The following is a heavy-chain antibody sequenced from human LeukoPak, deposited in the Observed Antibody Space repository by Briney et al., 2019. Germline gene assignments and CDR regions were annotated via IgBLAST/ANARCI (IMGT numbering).Heavy chain of an antibody. D-gene: IGHD2-8*01. CDR1: GFTFSTYE. CDR3: ARSPYCTNGICYRRPPDY. J-gene: IGHJ4*02. CDR2: ISSSGSTI. V-gene: IGHV3-48*03. Sequence: PGGSLRLSCAASGFTFSTYEMNWVRQAPGKGLEWVSYISSSGSTIYYADSVKGRFTISGDNAKNSLYLQLNSLRAEDTAVYYCARSPYCTNGICYRRPPDYWGQGTLVTVSS.